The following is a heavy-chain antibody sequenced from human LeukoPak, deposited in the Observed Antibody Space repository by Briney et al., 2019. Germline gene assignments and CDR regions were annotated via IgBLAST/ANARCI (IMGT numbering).Heavy chain of an antibody. J-gene: IGHJ3*02. CDR2: IIPIFGTA. V-gene: IGHV1-69*05. D-gene: IGHD5-18*01. CDR1: GGTFSSYT. CDR3: ARASTAMPSGAFDI. Sequence: ASVKVSCKASGGTFSSYTISWVRQAPGQGLEWMGGIIPIFGTANYAQKFQGRVTITTDESTSTAYMELSSLRSEDTAVYYCARASTAMPSGAFDIWGQGTMVTVSS.